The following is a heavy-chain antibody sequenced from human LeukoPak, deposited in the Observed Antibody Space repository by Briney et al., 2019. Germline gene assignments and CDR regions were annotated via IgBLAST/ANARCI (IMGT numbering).Heavy chain of an antibody. V-gene: IGHV3-23*01. Sequence: GGSLRLSCAASGFTFSSCAMSWVRQAPGKGLEWVSAISGSGGSTYYADSVKGRFTISRDNSKNTLYLQMNSLRAEDTAVYYCAKDLRYSSSSRGFDYWGQGTLVTVSS. J-gene: IGHJ4*02. CDR2: ISGSGGST. CDR1: GFTFSSCA. CDR3: AKDLRYSSSSRGFDY. D-gene: IGHD6-6*01.